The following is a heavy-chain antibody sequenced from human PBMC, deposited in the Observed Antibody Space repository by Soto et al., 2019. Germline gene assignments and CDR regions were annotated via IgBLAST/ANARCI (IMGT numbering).Heavy chain of an antibody. CDR1: GGTFSTYA. Sequence: QVQLVQSGAEVKKPESSVKVSCKAPGGTFSTYAISWVRQAPGQGLEWMGGIIPMFGTANYAQRFQDRVTITADESTTTVYMELSSLRSEDTAVYFCASGILLWLRRIDNGYSGWGQGTLVTVSS. V-gene: IGHV1-69*12. CDR3: ASGILLWLRRIDNGYSG. CDR2: IIPMFGTA. D-gene: IGHD3-22*01. J-gene: IGHJ4*02.